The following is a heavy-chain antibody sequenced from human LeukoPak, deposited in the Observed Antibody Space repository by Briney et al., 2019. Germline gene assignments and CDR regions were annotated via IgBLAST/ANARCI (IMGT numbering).Heavy chain of an antibody. J-gene: IGHJ3*02. Sequence: GRSLRLSCAASGFTFDDYAMHWVRQAPGKGLEWVSGISWNSGSIGYADSVKGRFTISRDNAKNSLYLQMNSLRAEDTALYHCARGHHYDSSASDAFDIWGQGTMVTVSS. CDR2: ISWNSGSI. CDR1: GFTFDDYA. D-gene: IGHD3-22*01. CDR3: ARGHHYDSSASDAFDI. V-gene: IGHV3-9*01.